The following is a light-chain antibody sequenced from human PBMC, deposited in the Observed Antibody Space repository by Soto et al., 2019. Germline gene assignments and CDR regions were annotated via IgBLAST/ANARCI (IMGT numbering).Light chain of an antibody. CDR3: LQHYNYPRT. CDR1: QGIRND. Sequence: AIQMTQSPSSLSASVGDRVTIACRASQGIRNDLVWYQQKPGKAPNLLIYAASSLQSGAPSRFSGSGSGTDFTLTISSLQPEDFATYYCLQHYNYPRTFGQGTKVEIK. V-gene: IGKV1-6*01. J-gene: IGKJ1*01. CDR2: AAS.